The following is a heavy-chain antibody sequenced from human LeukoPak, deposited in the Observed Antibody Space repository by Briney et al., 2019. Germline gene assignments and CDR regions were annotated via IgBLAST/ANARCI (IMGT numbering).Heavy chain of an antibody. Sequence: AASVKVSCKASGYTFTGYYMHWVRQAPGQGLEWMGWINPNSGGTNYAQKFQGRVTMTRDTSISTAYMELSRLRSDDTAVYYCARDLQGTQYGIVGATYYYYYYMDVWGKGTTVTISS. CDR3: ARDLQGTQYGIVGATYYYYYYMDV. J-gene: IGHJ6*03. D-gene: IGHD1-26*01. V-gene: IGHV1-2*02. CDR1: GYTFTGYY. CDR2: INPNSGGT.